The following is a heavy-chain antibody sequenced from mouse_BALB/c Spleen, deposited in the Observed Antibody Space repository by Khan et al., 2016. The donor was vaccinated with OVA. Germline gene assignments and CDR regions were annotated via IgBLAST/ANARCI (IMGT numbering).Heavy chain of an antibody. J-gene: IGHJ2*01. V-gene: IGHV1-7*01. D-gene: IGHD1-1*01. CDR1: GYTFINYW. Sequence: QVQLKESGAELAKPGASVKLSCKASGYTFINYWILWVKQRPGQGLEWIGYINPSTGYTEYNQNFKDKATLTADKSSSTAYMQLSSLTSEDSAVYYCARRGLRWDLDCGGQGTTLTVSS. CDR3: ARRGLRWDLDC. CDR2: INPSTGYT.